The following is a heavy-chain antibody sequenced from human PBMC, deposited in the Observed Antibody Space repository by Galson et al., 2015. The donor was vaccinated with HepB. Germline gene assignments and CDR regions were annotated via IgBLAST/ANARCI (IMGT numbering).Heavy chain of an antibody. J-gene: IGHJ4*02. CDR2: TYYISKWYF. Sequence: CAISGDSVSSNSGTWNWIRQSPSRGLEWLGRTYYISKWYFDYAVSVRSRITFNPDTSKNQFSLQLNSVTPEDTAVYYCARDLSYGDYEMFFFDYWGQGTLVTVSS. CDR3: ARDLSYGDYEMFFFDY. CDR1: GDSVSSNSGT. D-gene: IGHD4-17*01. V-gene: IGHV6-1*01.